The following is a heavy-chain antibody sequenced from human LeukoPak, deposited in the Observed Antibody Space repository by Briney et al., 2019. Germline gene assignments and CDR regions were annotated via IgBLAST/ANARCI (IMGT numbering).Heavy chain of an antibody. Sequence: GGSLRLSCEVSGFNLRSYWMYWVRQSPGKGPMWVARYGGGTLYPDSVRGRFTVSRDNTRNTLYLQMNLLRPEDTAVYYCVRDDWGKHLWGQGTLVTVSS. V-gene: IGHV3-74*01. CDR3: VRDDWGKHL. J-gene: IGHJ5*02. CDR1: GFNLRSYW. D-gene: IGHD7-27*01. CDR2: YGGGT.